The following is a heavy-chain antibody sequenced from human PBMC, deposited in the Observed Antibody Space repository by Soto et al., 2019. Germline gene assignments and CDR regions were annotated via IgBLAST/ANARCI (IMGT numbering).Heavy chain of an antibody. V-gene: IGHV1-69*01. J-gene: IGHJ4*02. CDR1: GFTFSRYA. Sequence: QVQMVEAGGGVVQPGRSLRLSCAASGFTFSRYATHWVRQAPGKGLEWVGGIIPIFGTTNYAQKFQGRVTITADESTSTAYMELSSLRSEDTAVYYCARGFSRLGDSSGYYYYFWGQGTLVTVSS. D-gene: IGHD3-22*01. CDR3: ARGFSRLGDSSGYYYYF. CDR2: IIPIFGTT.